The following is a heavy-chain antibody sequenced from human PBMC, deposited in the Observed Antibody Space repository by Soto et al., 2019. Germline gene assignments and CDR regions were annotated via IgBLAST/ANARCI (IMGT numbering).Heavy chain of an antibody. CDR3: TTAGGGNRWDY. J-gene: IGHJ4*02. Sequence: LSLTCAASGFTFSNAWMNWVRQAPGKGLEWVGRIKSKTDGGTTDYAAPVKGRFTISRDDSKNTLYLQMNSLKTEDTAVYYCTTAGGGNRWDYWGQGTLVTVSS. D-gene: IGHD2-15*01. CDR1: GFTFSNAW. CDR2: IKSKTDGGTT. V-gene: IGHV3-15*07.